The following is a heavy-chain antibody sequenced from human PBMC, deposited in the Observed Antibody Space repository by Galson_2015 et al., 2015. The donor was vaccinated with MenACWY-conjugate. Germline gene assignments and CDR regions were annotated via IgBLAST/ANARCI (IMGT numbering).Heavy chain of an antibody. V-gene: IGHV4-30-2*01. J-gene: IGHJ4*02. CDR2: IHHSGTT. CDR3: ARGEGV. Sequence: PPWKGLEWIGHIHHSGTTNYNPSLKSRVTISVDRSKNQFSVRLSSVTAADTAVYYCARGEGVWGQGTLVTVSS. D-gene: IGHD3-16*01.